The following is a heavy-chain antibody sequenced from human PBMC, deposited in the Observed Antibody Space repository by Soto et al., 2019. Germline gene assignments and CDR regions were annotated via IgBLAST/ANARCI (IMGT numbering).Heavy chain of an antibody. Sequence: GASVKVSCKASGGTFSSYAISWVRQAPGQGLEWMGGIIPIFGTADSVKGRFTISRDNSKNTLYLQMNSLRAEDTAVYYCAKDQDYGDYVPTLFDYWGQGTLVTSPQ. CDR2: IIPIFGTA. D-gene: IGHD4-17*01. CDR1: GGTFSSYA. J-gene: IGHJ4*02. V-gene: IGHV1-69*05. CDR3: AKDQDYGDYVPTLFDY.